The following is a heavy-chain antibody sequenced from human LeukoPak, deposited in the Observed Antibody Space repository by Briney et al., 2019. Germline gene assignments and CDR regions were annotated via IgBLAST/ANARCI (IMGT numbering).Heavy chain of an antibody. Sequence: SETLSLTCTVSGGSISSSSYYWGWIRHPPGKGLEWIGSIYYSGSTYYNPSLKSRVTISVDTSKNQCSLKLSSVTAADTAVYYCARGGFLVQNHFDPWGQGTLVTVSS. CDR3: ARGGFLVQNHFDP. J-gene: IGHJ5*02. CDR1: GGSISSSSYY. V-gene: IGHV4-39*01. D-gene: IGHD3-3*01. CDR2: IYYSGST.